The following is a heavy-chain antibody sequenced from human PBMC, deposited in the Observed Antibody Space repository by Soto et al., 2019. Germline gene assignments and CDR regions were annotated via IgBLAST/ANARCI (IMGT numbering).Heavy chain of an antibody. CDR2: IKSKTDGGTT. Sequence: EVQLVESGGGLVKPGGSLRLSCAVSGFTFDKVWMNWVRQAPGKGLEWVGRIKSKTDGGTTDYAAPVKGRFTISRDDSKNMLYLQMNSLKTEDTGMYFCTTGRHVLLYWGQGTLVTVSS. CDR1: GFTFDKVW. J-gene: IGHJ4*02. CDR3: TTGRHVLLY. D-gene: IGHD1-26*01. V-gene: IGHV3-15*07.